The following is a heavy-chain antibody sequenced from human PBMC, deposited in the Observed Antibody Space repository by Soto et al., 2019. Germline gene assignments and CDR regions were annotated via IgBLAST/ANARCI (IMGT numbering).Heavy chain of an antibody. Sequence: ASVKVSCKASGYTFTSYGISWVRQAPGQGLEWMGWISGYNGKTNYAQKVQDRVTMTTDTSTSTVYMELRSLRSDDTAVYYCAREGEVPYYYYGMDVWGQGTTVTVSS. D-gene: IGHD2-21*01. V-gene: IGHV1-18*01. CDR2: ISGYNGKT. CDR1: GYTFTSYG. J-gene: IGHJ6*02. CDR3: AREGEVPYYYYGMDV.